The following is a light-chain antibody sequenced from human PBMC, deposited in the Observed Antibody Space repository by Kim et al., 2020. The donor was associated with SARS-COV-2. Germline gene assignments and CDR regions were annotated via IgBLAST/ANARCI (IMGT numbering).Light chain of an antibody. CDR3: TTQANSNYV. Sequence: IADSCSGASSGFGGYGGYTYVSWYQHHPGNAPKLIIYEVTKRPSGIPDRFSGSKSGNTAFLTVSGLQAEDEADYYCTTQANSNYVFGTGAKVTVL. V-gene: IGLV2-8*01. CDR1: SSGFGGYGGYTY. CDR2: EVT. J-gene: IGLJ1*01.